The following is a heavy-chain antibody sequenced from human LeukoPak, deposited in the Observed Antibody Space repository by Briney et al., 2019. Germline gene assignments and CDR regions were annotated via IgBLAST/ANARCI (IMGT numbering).Heavy chain of an antibody. Sequence: GGSLRLSCAASRFTFRDYYMTWIRQAPGKGLEWVSYISSSGSIKYYADSVKGRFTISRDNAKNSLYLQMNSLRAEDTAVYYCARFALKTPPTDWGQGTLVTVSS. CDR1: RFTFRDYY. J-gene: IGHJ4*02. CDR2: ISSSGSIK. CDR3: ARFALKTPPTD. V-gene: IGHV3-11*04.